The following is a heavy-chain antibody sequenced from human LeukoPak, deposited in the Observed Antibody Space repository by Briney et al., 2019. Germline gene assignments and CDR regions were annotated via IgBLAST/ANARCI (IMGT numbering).Heavy chain of an antibody. Sequence: SETLSLTCTVAGGSISSYYWSWIRQPAGKGLEWIGRIYTSGSTNYNPSLKSRVTMSVDTSKNQFSLKLSSVTAADTAVYYCARGQVVGATTFYYYYMDVWGKGTTVTVSS. D-gene: IGHD1-26*01. CDR3: ARGQVVGATTFYYYYMDV. CDR1: GGSISSYY. CDR2: IYTSGST. V-gene: IGHV4-4*07. J-gene: IGHJ6*03.